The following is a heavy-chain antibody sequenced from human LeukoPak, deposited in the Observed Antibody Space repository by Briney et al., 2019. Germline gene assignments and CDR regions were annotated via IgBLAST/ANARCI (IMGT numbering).Heavy chain of an antibody. Sequence: SETLSLTCIVSGGSISSYYWSWIRQPPGKGLGWIGYIYYSGSTTYNPSLESRVTISLQTSKKQFSLKLSSVTAEDTAVYYCARSIVVAGIVSDYYYYAMDVWGQGTTVTVSS. D-gene: IGHD6-19*01. CDR1: GGSISSYY. CDR2: IYYSGST. CDR3: ARSIVVAGIVSDYYYYAMDV. V-gene: IGHV4-59*08. J-gene: IGHJ6*02.